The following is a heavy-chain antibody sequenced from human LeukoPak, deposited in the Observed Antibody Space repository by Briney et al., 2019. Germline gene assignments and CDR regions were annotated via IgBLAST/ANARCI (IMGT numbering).Heavy chain of an antibody. CDR2: LYHSDSA. V-gene: IGHV4-38-2*01. Sequence: KSSETLSLTCAVFGYSISNGYYWVWIRQPPGRGLEWMGSLYHSDSAYYNTYLWSRVSMSVETSKTQFSLTLSFVTAADTAVYYCARQHDSYYSYDVDVWGSGNTVTVSS. CDR1: GYSISNGYY. CDR3: ARQHDSYYSYDVDV. J-gene: IGHJ6*03.